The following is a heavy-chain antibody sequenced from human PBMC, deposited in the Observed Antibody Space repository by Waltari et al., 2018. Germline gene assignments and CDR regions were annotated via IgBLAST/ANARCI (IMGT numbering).Heavy chain of an antibody. J-gene: IGHJ2*01. CDR1: GFTFSSSA. CDR2: ISGSGGST. CDR3: AKDQSGYWYFDL. D-gene: IGHD3-10*01. V-gene: IGHV3-23*04. Sequence: EVQLVESGGGLVQPGGSLRLSCAASGFTFSSSAMRWVRQAPGKGLEWVSAISGSGGSTYYADSVKGRFTISRDNSKNTLYLQMNSLRAEDTAVYYCAKDQSGYWYFDLWGRGTLVTVSS.